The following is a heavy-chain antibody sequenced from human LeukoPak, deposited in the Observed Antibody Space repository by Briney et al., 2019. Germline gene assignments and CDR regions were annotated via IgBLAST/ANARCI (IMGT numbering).Heavy chain of an antibody. CDR2: IYTSGST. Sequence: PSETLSLTCTVSGNSFGDYYWSWIRQPAGQGLEWIGRIYTSGSTTYNPSLKSRVTMSVDTSKSQFSLNLMSVTAADTAVYYCTRDTGTTGEVKFDPWGQGTLVTVSS. D-gene: IGHD4-17*01. V-gene: IGHV4-4*07. CDR1: GNSFGDYY. CDR3: TRDTGTTGEVKFDP. J-gene: IGHJ5*02.